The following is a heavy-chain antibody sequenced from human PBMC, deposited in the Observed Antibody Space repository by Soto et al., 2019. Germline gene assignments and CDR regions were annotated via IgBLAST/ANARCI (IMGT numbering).Heavy chain of an antibody. V-gene: IGHV4-4*07. CDR1: GVSISSFY. J-gene: IGHJ6*01. CDR3: VGDWSGGRCQYDYGVDG. Sequence: PAETLCLTCAVSGVSISSFYWSWIRQPPGKGLEWIWRLYSSGSTDYHPSLKSRVTISVARSNNQFCLELGSVIAADTAADYCVGDWSGGRCQYDYGVDGGG. CDR2: LYSSGST. D-gene: IGHD2-15*01.